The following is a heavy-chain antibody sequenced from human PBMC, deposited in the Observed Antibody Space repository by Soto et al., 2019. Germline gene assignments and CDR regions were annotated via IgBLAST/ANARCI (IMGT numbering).Heavy chain of an antibody. D-gene: IGHD3-10*01. CDR2: ISTYTGNT. CDR3: HXXTNLTSLRSNDTDVYYSARGYYSSTVRPTPGGMDV. CDR1: GYTFTNYD. V-gene: IGHV1-18*01. Sequence: QVHLVQSGAEVKKPGASVKVSCKASGYTFTNYDINWVRQAPGQGLEWMGWISTYTGNTNYAQKLQGRVTMTTDTXXXXYGXXXQAKHPMTKEXXTXHXXTNLTSLRSNDTDVYYSARGYYSSTVRPTPGGMDVWGQGTTVTGSS. J-gene: IGHJ6*02.